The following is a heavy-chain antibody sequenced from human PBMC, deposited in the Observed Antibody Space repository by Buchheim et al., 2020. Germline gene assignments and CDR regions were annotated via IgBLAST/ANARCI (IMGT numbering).Heavy chain of an antibody. CDR2: IWYDGSNK. V-gene: IGHV3-33*01. CDR3: ARMTAAAGTYYYYGMDV. D-gene: IGHD6-13*01. CDR1: GFTFSSYG. J-gene: IGHJ6*02. Sequence: QVQLVESGGGVVQPGRSLRLSCAASGFTFSSYGMHWVRQAPGKGLEWVAVIWYDGSNKYYADSVKGRFTISRDNSKNTLYLQMNSLRAEDTAVYYCARMTAAAGTYYYYGMDVWGQGTT.